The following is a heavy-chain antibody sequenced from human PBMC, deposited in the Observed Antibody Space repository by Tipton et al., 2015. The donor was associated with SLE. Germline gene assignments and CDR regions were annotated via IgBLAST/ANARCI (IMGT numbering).Heavy chain of an antibody. Sequence: SLRLSCAASGFTFSSYTMNWVRQAPGKGLEWVAVISYDGSNKYYADSVKGRFTISRDNSKNTLYLQMNSLRAEDTAMYYCAKGLDGGYFPYKMDVWGQGTTVTVSS. CDR2: ISYDGSNK. CDR3: AKGLDGGYFPYKMDV. J-gene: IGHJ6*02. D-gene: IGHD4-17*01. CDR1: GFTFSSYT. V-gene: IGHV3-30-3*01.